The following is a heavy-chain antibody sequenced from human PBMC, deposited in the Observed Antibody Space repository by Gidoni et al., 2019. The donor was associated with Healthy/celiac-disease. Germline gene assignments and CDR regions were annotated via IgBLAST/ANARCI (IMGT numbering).Heavy chain of an antibody. CDR2: IYYSGST. D-gene: IGHD6-6*01. CDR1: GGSISSYY. V-gene: IGHV4-59*08. CDR3: ARRAYSSSGHFDY. J-gene: IGHJ4*02. Sequence: QVQLQESGPGLVKPSETLSLTCTVAGGSISSYYWSWIRQPPGKGLEWIGYIYYSGSTKYNPSLKSRVTISVDTSKNQFSLKLSSVTAADTAVYYCARRAYSSSGHFDYWGQGTLVTVSS.